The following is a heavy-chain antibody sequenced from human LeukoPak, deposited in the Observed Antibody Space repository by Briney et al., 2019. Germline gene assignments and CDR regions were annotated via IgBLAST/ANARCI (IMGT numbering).Heavy chain of an antibody. J-gene: IGHJ4*02. CDR2: ISYDGSNK. D-gene: IGHD3-22*01. CDR1: GFTFSSYA. V-gene: IGHV3-30-3*01. Sequence: GRSLRLSCAASGFTFSSYAMHWVRQAPGKGLEWVVVISYDGSNKYYADSVKGRFTISRDNSKNTLYLQMNSLRAEDTAVYYCARDENYYDSSGLGVYFDYWGQGTLVTVSS. CDR3: ARDENYYDSSGLGVYFDY.